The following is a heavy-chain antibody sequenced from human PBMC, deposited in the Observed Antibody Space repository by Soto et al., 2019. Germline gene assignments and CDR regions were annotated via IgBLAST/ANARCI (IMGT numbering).Heavy chain of an antibody. CDR2: ARNKVNGYII. Sequence: PGGSLRLSCAASGFTFTDHYMDWVRQAPGEGLEWVGRARNKVNGYIIAYAASVKGRFIISRDDSKNSLYLQMNSLKTEDTAIYFCARLMGTSFDLWGQGTLVTVSS. J-gene: IGHJ4*02. CDR1: GFTFTDHY. V-gene: IGHV3-72*01. D-gene: IGHD2-8*01. CDR3: ARLMGTSFDL.